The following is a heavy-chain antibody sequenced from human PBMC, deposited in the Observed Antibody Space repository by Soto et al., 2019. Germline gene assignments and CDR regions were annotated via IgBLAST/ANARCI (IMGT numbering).Heavy chain of an antibody. J-gene: IGHJ4*02. CDR3: AKSRGYSYGYWAISG. CDR2: ISGSGGST. Sequence: EVQLLESGGGLVQPGGSLRLSCAASRFTFSSYAMSWVRQAPGKGLEWVSAISGSGGSTYYADSVKGRFTISRDNSKNTLYLQMNSLRAEDTAVYYCAKSRGYSYGYWAISGWGQGTLVTVSS. D-gene: IGHD5-18*01. V-gene: IGHV3-23*01. CDR1: RFTFSSYA.